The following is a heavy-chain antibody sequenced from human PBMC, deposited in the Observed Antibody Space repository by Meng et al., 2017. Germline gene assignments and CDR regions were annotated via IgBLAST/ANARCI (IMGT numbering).Heavy chain of an antibody. D-gene: IGHD6-25*01. CDR1: GYNFPDYY. CDR2: INPKSGDT. CDR3: ARDEDISAAGKLFGDY. J-gene: IGHJ4*02. Sequence: QVQLVQYGAEVKKPGASVKASCKPSGYNFPDYYIHWVRRAPGQGLEWMGRINPKSGDTHYAQKFQARVTMTGDTSISTAYMELSGLRSDDTVMYYCARDEDISAAGKLFGDYWGQGTLVTVSS. V-gene: IGHV1-2*05.